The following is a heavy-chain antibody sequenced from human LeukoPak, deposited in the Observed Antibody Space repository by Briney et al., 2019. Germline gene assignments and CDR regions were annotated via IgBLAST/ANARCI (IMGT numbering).Heavy chain of an antibody. Sequence: VASVKVSFTSSAYTFTDYYMPWVRQAPGQGLEWMGWTNPNSGGTNFAHKFQGRVAMTRDTSISTAYLELGRLRYDDTAVYFCSDAKWHLAPYFNAGGRETPVTVAS. CDR1: AYTFTDYY. D-gene: IGHD2-8*01. J-gene: IGHJ4*02. CDR2: TNPNSGGT. V-gene: IGHV1-2*02. CDR3: SDAKWHLAPYFNA.